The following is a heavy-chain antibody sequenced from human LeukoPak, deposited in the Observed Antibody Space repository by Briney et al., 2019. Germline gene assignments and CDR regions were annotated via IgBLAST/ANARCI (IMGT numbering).Heavy chain of an antibody. Sequence: PGGSLRLSCAAFGFTFSSYAMSWVRQAPGKGLEWVSAISGSGGSTYYADSVKGRFTISRDNSKNTLYLQMNSLRAEDTAVYYCAKGDRMVYAIGVEYWGQGTLVTVSS. CDR2: ISGSGGST. V-gene: IGHV3-23*01. CDR3: AKGDRMVYAIGVEY. D-gene: IGHD2-8*01. J-gene: IGHJ4*02. CDR1: GFTFSSYA.